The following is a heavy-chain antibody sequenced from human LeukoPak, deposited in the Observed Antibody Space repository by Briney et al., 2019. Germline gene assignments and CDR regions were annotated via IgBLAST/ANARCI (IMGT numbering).Heavy chain of an antibody. CDR2: TYYRSKWYS. D-gene: IGHD3-22*01. CDR1: GDSVSSNSAA. J-gene: IGHJ6*02. V-gene: IGHV6-1*01. CDR3: AREKDDSSGYYYYYYGMDV. Sequence: SQTLSLTCAISGDSVSSNSAAWNWIRQSPSRGLEWLGRTYYRSKWYSDYAVSVKSRITINPDTSKNQFSLQLNSVTPEDTAVYYCAREKDDSSGYYYYYYGMDVWGQGTTVTVSS.